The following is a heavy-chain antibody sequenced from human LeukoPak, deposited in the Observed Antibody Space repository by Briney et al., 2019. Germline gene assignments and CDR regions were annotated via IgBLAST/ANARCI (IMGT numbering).Heavy chain of an antibody. CDR2: ISGSAGST. CDR1: GFTFSSYA. Sequence: GGSLRLSCAASGFTFSSYAMTWVRQAPGKGLEWVSVISGSAGSTYYADSVKGRFTISRDNSKNTLYLQMNSLRAEDTAVYYCAREDRGIAPFDYWGQGTLVTVSS. D-gene: IGHD6-13*01. CDR3: AREDRGIAPFDY. J-gene: IGHJ4*02. V-gene: IGHV3-23*01.